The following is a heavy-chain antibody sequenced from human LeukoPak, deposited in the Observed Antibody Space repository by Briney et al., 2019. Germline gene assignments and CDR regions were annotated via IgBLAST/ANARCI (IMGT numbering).Heavy chain of an antibody. Sequence: SETLSLTCAVYGGTFSGYYWSWIRQPPGKGLEWIGEINQSGSTNYNPSLKSRVTISVDTSKKQFSLRLSPVTAADTAVYYCAAGCSSTSCYWYYYTDVWGKGTTVTVSS. D-gene: IGHD2-2*01. CDR3: AAGCSSTSCYWYYYTDV. CDR1: GGTFSGYY. CDR2: INQSGST. J-gene: IGHJ6*03. V-gene: IGHV4-34*08.